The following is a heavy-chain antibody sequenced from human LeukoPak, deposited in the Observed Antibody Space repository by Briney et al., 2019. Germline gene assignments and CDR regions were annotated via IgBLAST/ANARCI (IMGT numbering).Heavy chain of an antibody. J-gene: IGHJ4*02. CDR1: GFTFSSYA. V-gene: IGHV3-23*01. CDR3: AKEYSVRREFVY. D-gene: IGHD2-15*01. CDR2: ISDSGGST. Sequence: GGSLRLSCAASGFTFSSYAMCWVRQAPGKGLEWVSGISDSGGSTNYAASVEGRFTISRDNSKDTLYLQMNSLRAEDTAVHHCAKEYSVRREFVYWGQGPLATVSS.